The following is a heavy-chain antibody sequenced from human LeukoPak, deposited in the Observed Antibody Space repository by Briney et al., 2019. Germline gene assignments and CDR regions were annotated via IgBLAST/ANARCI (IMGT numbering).Heavy chain of an antibody. J-gene: IGHJ4*02. D-gene: IGHD6-19*01. CDR2: ISAYNGDT. CDR1: GFTFNKYG. Sequence: ASVKVACKASGFTFNKYGISWARQAPGQGLEWIVWISAYNGDTKYAQNLQGRVTLTTDTSTSTAYMELRSLRSDDTAMYYCARDPSNTSGWYIYFDYWGQGTLVTVSS. CDR3: ARDPSNTSGWYIYFDY. V-gene: IGHV1-18*01.